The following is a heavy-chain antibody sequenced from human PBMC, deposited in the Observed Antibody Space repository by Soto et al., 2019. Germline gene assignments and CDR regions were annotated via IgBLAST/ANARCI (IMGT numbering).Heavy chain of an antibody. J-gene: IGHJ4*02. CDR3: ARDPYSSSWSHFDY. D-gene: IGHD6-13*01. CDR1: GFPFSSYG. V-gene: IGHV3-33*01. CDR2: IWYDGSNK. Sequence: PGGSLRLSCAASGFPFSSYGMHWVRQAPGKGLEWVAVIWYDGSNKYYADSVKGRFTISRDNSKNTLYLQMNSLRAEDTAVYYCARDPYSSSWSHFDYWGQGTLVTVSS.